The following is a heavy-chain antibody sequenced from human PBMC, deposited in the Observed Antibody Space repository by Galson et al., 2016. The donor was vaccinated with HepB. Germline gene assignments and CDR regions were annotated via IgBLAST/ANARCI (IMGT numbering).Heavy chain of an antibody. CDR3: AKDGYFASGRALYGMDV. D-gene: IGHD3-10*01. V-gene: IGHV3-23*01. CDR2: ISGSGGRT. J-gene: IGHJ6*02. Sequence: SLRLSCAASGFRFSSYAVSWVRQAPGKGLEWVSGISGSGGRTYYADSVKGRFTISRDNFKNTVCLQMNSLRVEDTALYYCAKDGYFASGRALYGMDVWGRGTTVTVSS. CDR1: GFRFSSYA.